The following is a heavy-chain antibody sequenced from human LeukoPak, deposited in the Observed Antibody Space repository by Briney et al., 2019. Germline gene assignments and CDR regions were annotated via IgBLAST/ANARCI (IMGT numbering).Heavy chain of an antibody. D-gene: IGHD1-7*01. CDR3: ARGGSYTGTTVYYYYGMDV. CDR1: GGSISSSNW. J-gene: IGHJ6*02. Sequence: PSETLSLTCAASGGSISSSNWWSWVRQPPGEGLEWIGESYHSGSTNYNPSLKSRVSISVDKSKNQFSLKLSSVTAADTAVYYCARGGSYTGTTVYYYYGMDVWGQGTTVTVSS. V-gene: IGHV4-4*02. CDR2: SYHSGST.